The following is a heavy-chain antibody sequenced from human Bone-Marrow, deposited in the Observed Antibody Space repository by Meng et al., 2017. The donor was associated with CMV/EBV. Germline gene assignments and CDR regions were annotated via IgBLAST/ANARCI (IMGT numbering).Heavy chain of an antibody. J-gene: IGHJ6*02. D-gene: IGHD4-11*01. Sequence: SVKVSCKASGYTFTGYYMHWVRQAPGQGLEWMGRIIPILGIANYAQKFQGRVTITADKSTSTAYMELSSLRSEDTAVYYCARDPDYSTYYYYGMDVWGQGTTVTVSS. CDR3: ARDPDYSTYYYYGMDV. CDR1: GYTFTGYY. V-gene: IGHV1-69*04. CDR2: IIPILGIA.